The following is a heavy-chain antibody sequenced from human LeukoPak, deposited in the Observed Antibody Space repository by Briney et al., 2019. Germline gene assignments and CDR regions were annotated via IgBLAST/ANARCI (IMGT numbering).Heavy chain of an antibody. CDR1: GFTFSSYG. CDR3: ARRGYYYDSSGYYYGELDY. V-gene: IGHV3-33*01. D-gene: IGHD3-22*01. CDR2: IWYDGSNK. J-gene: IGHJ4*02. Sequence: PGGSLRLSCAASGFTFSSYGMHWVRQAPGKGLEWVAVIWYDGSNKYYADSVKGRFTISRDNSKNSLYLQMNSLRAEDTAVYYCARRGYYYDSSGYYYGELDYWGQGTLVTVSS.